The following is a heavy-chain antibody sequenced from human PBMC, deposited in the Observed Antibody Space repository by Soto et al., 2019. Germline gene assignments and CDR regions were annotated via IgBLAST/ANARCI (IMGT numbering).Heavy chain of an antibody. Sequence: QVQLVQSGAEVKKPGSSVKVSCKASGGTFSSYAISWVRQAPGQGLEWMGGIIPIYGTANYAQKFQGRVTITADESWRTAYMELSSLRSEDTAVHYCARLFAGDVHGFGELPYRDYWGQGTLVTGSS. CDR3: ARLFAGDVHGFGELPYRDY. CDR2: IIPIYGTA. D-gene: IGHD3-10*01. J-gene: IGHJ4*02. CDR1: GGTFSSYA. V-gene: IGHV1-69*01.